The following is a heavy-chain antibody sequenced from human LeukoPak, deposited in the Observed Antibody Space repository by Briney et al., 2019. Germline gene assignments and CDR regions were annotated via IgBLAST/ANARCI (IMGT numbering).Heavy chain of an antibody. CDR3: ARGFCSGRNCYSAFDY. Sequence: SETLSLTCAVSGGSISSNNWWSWVRQAPGKGLEWIGEIYQSGSTNYNPSLISRVTISLDKSKNQFPLKLNSVTAADTAMYYCARGFCSGRNCYSAFDYWGQGTLVTVSS. CDR2: IYQSGST. D-gene: IGHD2-15*01. V-gene: IGHV4-4*02. J-gene: IGHJ4*02. CDR1: GGSISSNNW.